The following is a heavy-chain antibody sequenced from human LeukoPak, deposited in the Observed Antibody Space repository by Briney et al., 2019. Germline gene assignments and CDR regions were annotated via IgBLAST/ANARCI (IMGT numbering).Heavy chain of an antibody. J-gene: IGHJ6*02. D-gene: IGHD4-17*01. CDR1: GFTFDDYA. CDR3: AKDMAVPGLRLYYCYYGMDV. V-gene: IGHV3-9*01. CDR2: ISWNSGSI. Sequence: GRSLRLSCAASGFTFDDYAMHWVRQAPGKGLEWVSGISWNSGSIGYADSVKGRFTISRDNAKNSLYLQMNSLRAEDTALYYCAKDMAVPGLRLYYCYYGMDVWGQGTTVTVSS.